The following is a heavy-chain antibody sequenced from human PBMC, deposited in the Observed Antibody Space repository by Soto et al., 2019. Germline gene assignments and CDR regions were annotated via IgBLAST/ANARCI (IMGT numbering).Heavy chain of an antibody. V-gene: IGHV4-30-4*01. Sequence: QVQPQESGPGLVKPSQTLSLTCSVSGGSISSGDYNWTWIRQPPGKGLECVGNVYHTGTTYYNPSLKRRVSISVDTSKNLISLRLSSVTAADTAVYYCARDKWELPLDIWGPGTVVTVSS. CDR3: ARDKWELPLDI. CDR1: GGSISSGDYN. D-gene: IGHD1-26*01. CDR2: VYHTGTT. J-gene: IGHJ3*02.